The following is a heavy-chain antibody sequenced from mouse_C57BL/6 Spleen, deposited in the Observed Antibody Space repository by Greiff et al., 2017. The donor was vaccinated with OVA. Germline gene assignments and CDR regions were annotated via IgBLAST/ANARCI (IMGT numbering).Heavy chain of an antibody. V-gene: IGHV1-80*01. Sequence: QVQLQQSGAELVKPGASVKISCKASGYAFSSYWMNWVKQRPGKGLEWIGQIYPGDGDTNYNGKFKGKATLTADKSSSTAYMQLSSLTSGDSAVYFCARYYSNYVGGYDYAMDYWGQGTSVTVSS. J-gene: IGHJ4*01. D-gene: IGHD2-5*01. CDR3: ARYYSNYVGGYDYAMDY. CDR2: IYPGDGDT. CDR1: GYAFSSYW.